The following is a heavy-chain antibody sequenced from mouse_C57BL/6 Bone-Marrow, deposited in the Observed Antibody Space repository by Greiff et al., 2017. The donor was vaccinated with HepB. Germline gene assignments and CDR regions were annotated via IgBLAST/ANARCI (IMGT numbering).Heavy chain of an antibody. D-gene: IGHD1-1*01. CDR2: IHPNSGST. J-gene: IGHJ2*01. CDR1: GYTFTSYW. V-gene: IGHV1-64*01. CDR3: ARLEYYGSSWGY. Sequence: VQLQQPGAELVKPGASVKLSCKASGYTFTSYWMHWVKQRPGQGLEWIGMIHPNSGSTNYNEKFKSKATLTVDKSSSTAYMQLSSLTSEDSAVYYCARLEYYGSSWGYWGQGTTLTVSS.